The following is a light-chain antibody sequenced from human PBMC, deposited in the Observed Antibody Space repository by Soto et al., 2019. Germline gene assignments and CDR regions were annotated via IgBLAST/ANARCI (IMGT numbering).Light chain of an antibody. V-gene: IGKV1-39*01. J-gene: IGKJ4*01. CDR1: QSISKY. CDR3: QQSYSAPPLT. CDR2: AAS. Sequence: IQMTQSPSSLSASVGDRVTITCRANQSISKYLNWYQQKPGKAPKLLIYAASSLHSGVPSRFSGSGSGTDFTLTISSLQPEDFATYYCQQSYSAPPLTFGGGTNVEFK.